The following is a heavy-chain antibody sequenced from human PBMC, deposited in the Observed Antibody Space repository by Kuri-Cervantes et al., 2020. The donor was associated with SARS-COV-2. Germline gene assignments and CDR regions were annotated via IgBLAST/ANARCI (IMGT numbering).Heavy chain of an antibody. D-gene: IGHD6-13*01. CDR3: ARVGPIAGLIGY. Sequence: GGSLRLSCVASGITFSNAWMSWVRQAPGKGLEWVSYISSSSSTIYYADSVKGRFTISRDNAKNSLYLQMNSLRDEDTAVYYCARVGPIAGLIGYWGQGTLVTFSS. V-gene: IGHV3-48*02. J-gene: IGHJ4*02. CDR2: ISSSSSTI. CDR1: GITFSNAW.